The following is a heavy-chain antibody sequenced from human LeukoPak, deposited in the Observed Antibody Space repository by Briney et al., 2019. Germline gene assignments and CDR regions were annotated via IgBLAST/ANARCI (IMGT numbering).Heavy chain of an antibody. V-gene: IGHV1-2*02. CDR2: INPNSGAT. Sequence: ASVKVPCKASGNTFSGYYMHWVRRAPGQGLEWMGWINPNSGATNYAQKFQGRVTMTRDTSITTAYMELSRLSSDDTAVYYCARHPGKVTNDWYFDLWGRGTLVTVSS. CDR3: ARHPGKVTNDWYFDL. J-gene: IGHJ2*01. CDR1: GNTFSGYY. D-gene: IGHD4-23*01.